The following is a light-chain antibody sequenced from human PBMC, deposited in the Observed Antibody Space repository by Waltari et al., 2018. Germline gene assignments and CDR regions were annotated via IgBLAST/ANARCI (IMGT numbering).Light chain of an antibody. J-gene: IGKJ4*01. CDR1: QSLLHVNGKTY. CDR3: MQCVKLPLT. Sequence: DIVMTQSPRSLSVSPGQSASISCKSSQSLLHVNGKTYLYWYLQRPGQSPQLLISEVSSRLSGVPDRFSGSGSGTDFTLKISRMEPEDVGLYYCMQCVKLPLTFGGGTKVEIK. CDR2: EVS. V-gene: IGKV2-29*03.